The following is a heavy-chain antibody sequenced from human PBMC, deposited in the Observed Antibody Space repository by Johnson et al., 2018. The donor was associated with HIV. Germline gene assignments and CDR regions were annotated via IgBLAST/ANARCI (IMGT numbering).Heavy chain of an antibody. J-gene: IGHJ3*02. V-gene: IGHV3-53*01. D-gene: IGHD2-15*01. Sequence: VRLVESGGGLIQTGGSLRLSCVASGFTVSSNYMNWVRQAPGKGLEWVSFIYSDGSTYYADSVKGRFTISRDNSKNTVYLQMNSLRAEDAAVYYCTGRDLLRAFDIWGQGTMVTVSS. CDR2: IYSDGST. CDR1: GFTVSSNY. CDR3: TGRDLLRAFDI.